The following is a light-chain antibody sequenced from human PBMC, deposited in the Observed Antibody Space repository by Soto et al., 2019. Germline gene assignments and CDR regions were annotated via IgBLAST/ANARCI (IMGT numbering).Light chain of an antibody. CDR2: DSS. CDR1: QTINNY. Sequence: EIALTQSPGTLSLSPGERATLSCRASQTINNYVAWYQQKPGQAPRVLIYDSSIRATGVPDRFSGSGSGTDFTLTISRLEHEDFAVYYCQQYVDSPETFGGGTKVEIK. CDR3: QQYVDSPET. V-gene: IGKV3-20*01. J-gene: IGKJ4*01.